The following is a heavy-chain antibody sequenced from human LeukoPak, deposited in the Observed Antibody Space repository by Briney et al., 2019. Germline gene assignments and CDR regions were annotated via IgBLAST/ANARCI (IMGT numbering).Heavy chain of an antibody. D-gene: IGHD3-22*01. CDR2: IYYSGST. J-gene: IGHJ4*02. Sequence: SETLSLTCTVSGGSISSSSYYWGWIRQPPGKGLEWIGSIYYSGSTYHNPSLKSRVTISVDTSKNQFSLKLSSVTAADTAVYYCARHLDYYDSSGYYYHYFDYWGQGTLVTVSS. CDR3: ARHLDYYDSSGYYYHYFDY. CDR1: GGSISSSSYY. V-gene: IGHV4-39*01.